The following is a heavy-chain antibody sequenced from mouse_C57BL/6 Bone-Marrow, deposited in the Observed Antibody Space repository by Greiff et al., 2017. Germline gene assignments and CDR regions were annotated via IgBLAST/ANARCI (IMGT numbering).Heavy chain of an antibody. Sequence: EVKLQESGPGLVKPSQSLSLTCSVTGYSITSGYYWNWIRQFPGNKLEWMGYISYDGSNNYNPSLKNRISITRDTSKNQFFLKLNSVTTEDTATYYCARGHYYYGSSPAWFAYWGQGTLVTVSA. J-gene: IGHJ3*01. D-gene: IGHD1-1*01. CDR2: ISYDGSN. V-gene: IGHV3-6*01. CDR1: GYSITSGYY. CDR3: ARGHYYYGSSPAWFAY.